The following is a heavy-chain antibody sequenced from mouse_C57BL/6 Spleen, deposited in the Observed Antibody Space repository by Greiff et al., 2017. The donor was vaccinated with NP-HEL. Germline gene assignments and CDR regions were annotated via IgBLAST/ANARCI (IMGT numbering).Heavy chain of an antibody. CDR2: ISSGGDYI. CDR3: TRAYYGSYYFDY. V-gene: IGHV5-9-1*02. Sequence: EVQGVESGEGLVKPGGSLKLSCAASGFTFSSYAMSWVRQTPEKRLEWVAYISSGGDYIYYADTVKGRFTISRDNARNTLYLQMSSLKSEDTAMYYCTRAYYGSYYFDYWGQGTTLTVSS. CDR1: GFTFSSYA. J-gene: IGHJ2*01. D-gene: IGHD1-1*01.